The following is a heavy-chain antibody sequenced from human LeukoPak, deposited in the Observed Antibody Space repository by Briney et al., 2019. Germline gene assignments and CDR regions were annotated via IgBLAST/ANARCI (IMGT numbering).Heavy chain of an antibody. D-gene: IGHD6-6*01. Sequence: GGSLRLSCAASGFTVSSNYMSRVRQAPGKGLEWVSVIYSGGSTYYADSVKGRFTISRDNARNSLYLQMNSLRAEDTAVYYCARDRSMATRLWTPTDYWGQGTLVTVSS. CDR3: ARDRSMATRLWTPTDY. J-gene: IGHJ4*02. CDR2: IYSGGST. CDR1: GFTVSSNY. V-gene: IGHV3-66*01.